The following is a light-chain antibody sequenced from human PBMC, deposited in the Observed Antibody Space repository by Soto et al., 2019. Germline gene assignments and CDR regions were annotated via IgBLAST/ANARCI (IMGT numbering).Light chain of an antibody. V-gene: IGLV1-44*01. J-gene: IGLJ1*01. CDR1: SSNIGRNS. CDR2: GNN. Sequence: VLTDAPSVSGTPWQRVTITFSGSSSNIGRNSVNWYQHLPLTAPKLLTHGNNHRPSGVPDRFSGSKSGTSASLAISGLQPEDEADYCCAAWDDSLNEYVFGDGTKVTVL. CDR3: AAWDDSLNEYV.